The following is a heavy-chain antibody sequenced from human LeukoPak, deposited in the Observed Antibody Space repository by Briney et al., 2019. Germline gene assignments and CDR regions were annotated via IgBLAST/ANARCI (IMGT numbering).Heavy chain of an antibody. V-gene: IGHV3-7*01. CDR3: ARDGDAVLTRGYYYYMDV. J-gene: IGHJ6*03. CDR2: IKYDGSEK. CDR1: GFTFSSYW. D-gene: IGHD4-23*01. Sequence: PGGSLRLSCTASGFTFSSYWMNWVRQAPGKGLEWVANIKYDGSEKYHVDSVKGRSTISRDNTKKSLYLQMNSLRAEDTALYYCARDGDAVLTRGYYYYMDVWGKGTTVTVSS.